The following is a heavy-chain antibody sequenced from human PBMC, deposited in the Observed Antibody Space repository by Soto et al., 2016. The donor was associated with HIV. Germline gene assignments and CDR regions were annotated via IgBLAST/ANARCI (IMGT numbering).Heavy chain of an antibody. V-gene: IGHV3-23*04. CDR3: AKKGWMIAKDRNWYFDL. Sequence: EVQLVESGGLGIQPGGSLRLSCAASGFSFSNYAMSWVRQAPGKGLQWVSGISGSGSSTYYADSVKGRFTISRDNSKNTLYLQMKSLRAEDTAVYYCAKKGWMIAKDRNWYFDLWGRGTLVTVSS. CDR1: GFSFSNYA. J-gene: IGHJ2*01. D-gene: IGHD3-22*01. CDR2: ISGSGSST.